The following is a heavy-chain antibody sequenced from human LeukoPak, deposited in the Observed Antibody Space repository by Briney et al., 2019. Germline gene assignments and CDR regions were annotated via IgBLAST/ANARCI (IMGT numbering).Heavy chain of an antibody. V-gene: IGHV3-48*01. CDR2: INSGSDTV. J-gene: IGHJ6*03. CDR3: ARAYGPSGFHYYYFMDV. CDR1: GFPFNSYV. D-gene: IGHD3-10*01. Sequence: GGSLRLSCVASGFPFNSYVVNWVRQVPGKGLEWVSYINSGSDTVYYADSVRGRFTISRDNAKNSLSLQMNSLRAEDTAVYFCARAYGPSGFHYYYFMDVWGKGTTVTVSS.